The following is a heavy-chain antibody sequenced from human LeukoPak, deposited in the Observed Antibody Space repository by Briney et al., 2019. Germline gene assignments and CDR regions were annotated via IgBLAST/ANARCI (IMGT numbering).Heavy chain of an antibody. CDR2: INPNSGGS. CDR1: GYTFTGYY. J-gene: IGHJ4*02. Sequence: ASVKVSWKASGYTFTGYYMHWVRQAPGQGLEWMGRINPNSGGSNYAQKFPGRVTMTRDTSISTAYMELSRLRSDDTAVYYCAGPMVRGAVDYWGQGTLVTVSS. D-gene: IGHD3-10*01. V-gene: IGHV1-2*06. CDR3: AGPMVRGAVDY.